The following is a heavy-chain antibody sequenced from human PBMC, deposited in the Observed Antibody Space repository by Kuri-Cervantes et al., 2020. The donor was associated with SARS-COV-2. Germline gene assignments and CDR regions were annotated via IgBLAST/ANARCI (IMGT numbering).Heavy chain of an antibody. CDR2: IVVGSGNT. Sequence: SVKVSCKASGFTFTSSAVQWVRQARGQRLEWIGWIVVGSGNTNYAQKFQERVTITRDVSTSTAYMELSSLRSEDTAVYYCAAPFYYYDSSGYANYYYYGMDVWGQGTTVTVSS. D-gene: IGHD3-22*01. V-gene: IGHV1-58*01. CDR1: GFTFTSSA. J-gene: IGHJ6*02. CDR3: AAPFYYYDSSGYANYYYYGMDV.